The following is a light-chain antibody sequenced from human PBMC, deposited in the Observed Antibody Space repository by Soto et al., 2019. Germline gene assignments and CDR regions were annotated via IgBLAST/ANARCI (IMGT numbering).Light chain of an antibody. J-gene: IGKJ5*01. CDR3: QQFDDSVT. CDR2: GTS. CDR1: HSVSRTY. V-gene: IGKV3-20*01. Sequence: EIVLTQSPRTLFLSPGERPTLSCRASHSVSRTYFAWYQQKPGQAPRLLIYGTSDRATGTPDRFSGRGSGTDFTLTISRLEPEDSAVYYCQQFDDSVTFGQGTQLEIK.